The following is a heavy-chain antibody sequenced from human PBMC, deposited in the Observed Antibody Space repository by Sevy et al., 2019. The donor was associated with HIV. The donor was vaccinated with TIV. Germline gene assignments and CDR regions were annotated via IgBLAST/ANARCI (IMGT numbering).Heavy chain of an antibody. Sequence: GGSLRLSCAASGFTFSSYGMHWVRQAPGKGLEWVAVIWYDGINTYYGDSVKGRFTISRDNSKNTVYLQMNSLSAEDSAVYYCARAGDIVEVVAHYGMDVWGQGTTVTVSS. CDR1: GFTFSSYG. V-gene: IGHV3-33*01. D-gene: IGHD2-15*01. J-gene: IGHJ6*02. CDR3: ARAGDIVEVVAHYGMDV. CDR2: IWYDGINT.